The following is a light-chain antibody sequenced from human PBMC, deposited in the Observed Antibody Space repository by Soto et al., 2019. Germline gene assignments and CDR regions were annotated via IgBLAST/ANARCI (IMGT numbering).Light chain of an antibody. Sequence: DIQMTQSPSSLSASVGDRVTITCQASQDITNFLNWYQQKPGKAPKLLIYVASNVETGVPSRFSGSGSGTDFTLTISSLQPEDIATYYCPQYDILPWTFGQGTKGEIK. J-gene: IGKJ1*01. V-gene: IGKV1-33*01. CDR1: QDITNF. CDR2: VAS. CDR3: PQYDILPWT.